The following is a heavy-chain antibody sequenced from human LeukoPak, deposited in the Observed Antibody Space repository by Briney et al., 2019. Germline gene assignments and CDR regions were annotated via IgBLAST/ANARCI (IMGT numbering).Heavy chain of an antibody. V-gene: IGHV3-23*01. CDR1: GFTFSSYA. Sequence: PGGPLRLSCAASGFTFSSYAMSWVRQAPGKGLEWVSAISGSGGSTYYADSVKGRFTISRDNSKNTLYLQMNSLRAEDTAVYYCAKKGFQLPYYFDYWGQGTLVTVSS. J-gene: IGHJ4*02. D-gene: IGHD2-2*01. CDR2: ISGSGGST. CDR3: AKKGFQLPYYFDY.